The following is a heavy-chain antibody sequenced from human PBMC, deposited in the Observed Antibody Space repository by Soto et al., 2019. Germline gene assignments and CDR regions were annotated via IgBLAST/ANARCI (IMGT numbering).Heavy chain of an antibody. J-gene: IGHJ4*02. CDR3: ARGSEWGKPQLAPDY. Sequence: ASVKVSCKASGYIFTSYYMHWVRQAPGQGLEWMGIINPSGGSTNYAQKFQGRVTMTRDTSTSTVYMELSSLRSEDTAVYYCARGSEWGKPQLAPDYWGQGTLVTVSS. CDR1: GYIFTSYY. D-gene: IGHD2-8*01. CDR2: INPSGGST. V-gene: IGHV1-46*01.